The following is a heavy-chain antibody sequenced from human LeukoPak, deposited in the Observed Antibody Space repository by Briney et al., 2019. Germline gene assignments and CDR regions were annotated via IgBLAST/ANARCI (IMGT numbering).Heavy chain of an antibody. V-gene: IGHV4-59*08. J-gene: IGHJ5*02. Sequence: PSETLSLTCTVSGGSISSYYWSWIRQPPGKGLEWIGYIHYSGSTNYNPSLKSRVTISVDTSKNQFSLKLSSVTAADTAVYYCARHGTISPDWFDPWGQGTLVTVSS. CDR1: GGSISSYY. CDR2: IHYSGST. CDR3: ARHGTISPDWFDP. D-gene: IGHD1-1*01.